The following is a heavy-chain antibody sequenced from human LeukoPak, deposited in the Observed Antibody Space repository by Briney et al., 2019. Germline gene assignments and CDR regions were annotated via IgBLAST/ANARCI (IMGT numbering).Heavy chain of an antibody. CDR3: ARIGYSGYVGYYYYYMDV. V-gene: IGHV1-69*13. CDR2: IIPIFGTA. J-gene: IGHJ6*03. CDR1: GYTFTSYG. Sequence: GASVKVSCKASGYTFTSYGISWVRQAPGQGLEWMGGIIPIFGTANYAQKFQGRVTITADESTSTAYMELSSLRSEDTAVYYCARIGYSGYVGYYYYYMDVWGKGTTVTVSS. D-gene: IGHD5-12*01.